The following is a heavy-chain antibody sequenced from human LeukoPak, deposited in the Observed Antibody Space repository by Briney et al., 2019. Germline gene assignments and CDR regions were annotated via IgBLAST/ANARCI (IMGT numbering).Heavy chain of an antibody. V-gene: IGHV4-38-2*02. CDR3: ARSGIVGATGYYYYGMDV. Sequence: PSETLSLTCTVSGYSISSGYYWGWIRQPPGKGLEWIGSIYHSGSTYYNPSLKSRVTISVDTSKNQFSLKLSSVTAADTAVYYCARSGIVGATGYYYYGMDVWGQGTTVTVSS. CDR1: GYSISSGYY. D-gene: IGHD1-26*01. CDR2: IYHSGST. J-gene: IGHJ6*02.